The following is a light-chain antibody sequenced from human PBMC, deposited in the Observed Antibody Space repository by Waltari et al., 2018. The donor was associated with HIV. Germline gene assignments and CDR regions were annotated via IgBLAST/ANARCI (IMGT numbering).Light chain of an antibody. CDR2: AAS. V-gene: IGKV1D-8*01. Sequence: VIWMTQSPPSLSASTGDRVTISCRASQDNSTDLAWYQENTGQAPMLLGYAASTLQSGVPSRFNGSRSETDFTLSFRCLPSYNFATYCCQQYQTFPRTFGQGTKVDI. J-gene: IGKJ1*01. CDR3: QQYQTFPRT. CDR1: QDNSTD.